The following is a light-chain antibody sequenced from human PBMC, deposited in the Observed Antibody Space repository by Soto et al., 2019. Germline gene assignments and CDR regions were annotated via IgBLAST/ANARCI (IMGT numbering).Light chain of an antibody. CDR1: SSDVGGYNY. Sequence: QSALTQPASVSGSPGQSITISCTGTSSDVGGYNYASWYQQHPGKAPKLMIYDVSNRPSGVSNRFSGSKSGNTASLTIFGFQAEDEADYYCSSYTSSSALYVFGTGTKVTVL. CDR3: SSYTSSSALYV. J-gene: IGLJ1*01. CDR2: DVS. V-gene: IGLV2-14*01.